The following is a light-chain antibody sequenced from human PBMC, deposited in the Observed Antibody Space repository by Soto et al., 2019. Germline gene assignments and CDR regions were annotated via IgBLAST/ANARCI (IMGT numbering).Light chain of an antibody. Sequence: EIVLTQSPATLSLSPGERATLSCRASQSIGLAIAWYQHKPGQAPRLLIFDASQRATGIPARFSGSGSGTDFTLTISRLEPEDFAVYYCQQRSNWPRGTFGQGTKVDIK. J-gene: IGKJ1*01. CDR3: QQRSNWPRGT. V-gene: IGKV3-11*01. CDR2: DAS. CDR1: QSIGLA.